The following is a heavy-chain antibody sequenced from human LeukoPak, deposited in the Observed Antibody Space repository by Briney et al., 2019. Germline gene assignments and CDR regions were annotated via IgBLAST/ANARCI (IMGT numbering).Heavy chain of an antibody. Sequence: SVKVSCKASGGTFSSYAISWVRQAPGQGLEWMGRIVPILGIANYAQKFQGRVTITADKSTSTAYMELSSLRSEDTAVYYCARGADTAMLDDYYYGMDVWGQGTTVTVSS. CDR1: GGTFSSYA. CDR3: ARGADTAMLDDYYYGMDV. CDR2: IVPILGIA. D-gene: IGHD5-18*01. V-gene: IGHV1-69*04. J-gene: IGHJ6*02.